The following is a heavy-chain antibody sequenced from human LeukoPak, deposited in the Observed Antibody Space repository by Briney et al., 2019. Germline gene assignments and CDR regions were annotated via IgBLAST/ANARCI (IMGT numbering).Heavy chain of an antibody. CDR2: IYPGDSDT. V-gene: IGHV5-51*01. Sequence: PGESLKISCKGSGYTFTNYWIGWVRQMPGKGLEWMGIIYPGDSDTRYSPSFQGQVTISADKSISTAYLQWSSLRASDTAMYYCARLHNYDFWRNHGDYWGQGTLVTVSS. CDR3: ARLHNYDFWRNHGDY. J-gene: IGHJ4*02. CDR1: GYTFTNYW. D-gene: IGHD3-3*01.